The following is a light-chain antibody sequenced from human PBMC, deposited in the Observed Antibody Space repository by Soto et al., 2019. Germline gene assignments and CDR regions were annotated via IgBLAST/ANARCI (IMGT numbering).Light chain of an antibody. CDR2: NNN. Sequence: QSVLTQPPSASSTPGQTVTISCSGSTSNIGTFYVYWYQQVPGTAPKLLIYNNNQRPSGVPDRFSGSKSGTSASLAISGLRSEDEADYYCATWDDRLGVFGGGTKLTVL. J-gene: IGLJ3*02. CDR1: TSNIGTFY. V-gene: IGLV1-47*01. CDR3: ATWDDRLGV.